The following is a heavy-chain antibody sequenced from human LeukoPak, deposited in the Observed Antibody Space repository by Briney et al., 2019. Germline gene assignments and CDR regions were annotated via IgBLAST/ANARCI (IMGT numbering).Heavy chain of an antibody. J-gene: IGHJ4*02. D-gene: IGHD5-24*01. CDR2: MNPNSGNT. CDR1: GYTFTSYD. V-gene: IGHV1-8*01. Sequence: ASVKVSCKASGYTFTSYDINWVRQATGQGLEWMGWMNPNSGNTGYAQKFQGRVTMTRDTSTSTVYMELSSLRSEDTAVYYCARGRDGYNSRGDYWGQGTLVTVSS. CDR3: ARGRDGYNSRGDY.